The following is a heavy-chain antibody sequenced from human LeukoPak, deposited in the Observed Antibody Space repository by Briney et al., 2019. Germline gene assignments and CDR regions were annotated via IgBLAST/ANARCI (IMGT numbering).Heavy chain of an antibody. CDR1: GDSISTGGYS. Sequence: SETLSLTCDVSGDSISTGGYSWTWMRQPPGKTLEWIGYIYASGTTSSYSPSLQSRIIMSADTSKNQFSLKLTSVTAADTAVYYCARVGYNWNLWFDFWGQGTTVTVSS. D-gene: IGHD1-7*01. CDR3: ARVGYNWNLWFDF. CDR2: IYASGTTS. V-gene: IGHV4-30-4*07. J-gene: IGHJ3*01.